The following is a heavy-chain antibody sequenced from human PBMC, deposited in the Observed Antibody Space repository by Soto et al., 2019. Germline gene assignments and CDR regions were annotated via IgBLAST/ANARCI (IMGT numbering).Heavy chain of an antibody. CDR1: GYTFTSYG. V-gene: IGHV1-18*04. CDR2: IIAYNGNT. CDR3: ASCGVGQQLVNWFDP. Sequence: ASVKVSCKASGYTFTSYGISWVLQAPGQGLEWVGWIIAYNGNTNYAQKLQGRVTMTTDTSTSTAYMELRSLRSDDTAVYYCASCGVGQQLVNWFDPWGQGTLVTVSS. D-gene: IGHD6-13*01. J-gene: IGHJ5*02.